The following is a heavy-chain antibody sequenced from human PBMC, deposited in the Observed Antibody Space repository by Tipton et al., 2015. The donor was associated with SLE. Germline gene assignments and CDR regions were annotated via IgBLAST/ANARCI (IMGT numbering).Heavy chain of an antibody. J-gene: IGHJ2*01. CDR3: ARGGGSRITIFGVPYWYFDL. CDR1: GGSFSSSNYF. D-gene: IGHD3-3*01. V-gene: IGHV4-39*07. CDR2: ISYSGRT. Sequence: TLSLTCSVSGGSFSSSNYFWAWVRQPPGKGLEWIGTISYSGRTYHNPSLESQVTISVDTSNNQFSLNLSSVTAADTAVYYCARGGGSRITIFGVPYWYFDLWGRGTLVTVSS.